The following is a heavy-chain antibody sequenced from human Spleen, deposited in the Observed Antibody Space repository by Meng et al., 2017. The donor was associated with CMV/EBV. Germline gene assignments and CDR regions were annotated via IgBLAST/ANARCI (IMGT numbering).Heavy chain of an antibody. CDR1: GGTFSSYA. D-gene: IGHD2/OR15-2a*01. CDR2: IIPFSRTA. V-gene: IGHV1-69*05. CDR3: ARFYRASPMDV. Sequence: SVKVSCKASGGTFSSYAINWVRQAPGQGLEWMGGIIPFSRTANYAQRFQGRVTMTTDTSTSTAYMELRSLRSDDTAVYFCARFYRASPMDVWGQGTTVTVSS. J-gene: IGHJ6*02.